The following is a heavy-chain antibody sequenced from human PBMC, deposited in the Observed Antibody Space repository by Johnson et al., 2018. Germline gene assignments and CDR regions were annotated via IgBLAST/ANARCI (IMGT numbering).Heavy chain of an antibody. Sequence: VQLVESGGGLVQPGGSLRLSCAASGFTVSSNYMSWVRQAPGKGLEWVSVIYSGGSTYYADTVKVRITISRDNSKNTLYLQMNSLRAEDTAVYYGARADYYVSSGQHWGRGALVTVSS. CDR1: GFTVSSNY. V-gene: IGHV3-53*01. J-gene: IGHJ1*01. CDR3: ARADYYVSSGQH. D-gene: IGHD3-22*01. CDR2: IYSGGST.